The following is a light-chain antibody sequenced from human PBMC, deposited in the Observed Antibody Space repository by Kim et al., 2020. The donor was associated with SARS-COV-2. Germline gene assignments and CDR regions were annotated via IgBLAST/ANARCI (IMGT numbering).Light chain of an antibody. J-gene: IGKJ5*01. CDR3: LQHRTYPIT. V-gene: IGKV1-17*01. Sequence: CVGVGVTITCRASKDCENNLGGYQQNPGRATNRLIYGGSNLQSGVPSRFSGSGSETELTLTINSLQPEDFAIYLFLQHRTYPITFGQGTRLESK. CDR1: KDCENN. CDR2: GGS.